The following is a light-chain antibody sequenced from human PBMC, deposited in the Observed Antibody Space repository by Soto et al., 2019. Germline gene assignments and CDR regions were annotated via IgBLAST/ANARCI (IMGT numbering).Light chain of an antibody. CDR2: GAS. Sequence: EMVMTQSPATLSVSPGERATLSCRASQSVSNNLAWYQYKPGQAPRLLIYGASIRATGIPARFTGSGSGTAFTLTISSLQPEDFALYYCQQCNNWPLISFGQGTRLENK. J-gene: IGKJ5*01. V-gene: IGKV3-15*01. CDR1: QSVSNN. CDR3: QQCNNWPLIS.